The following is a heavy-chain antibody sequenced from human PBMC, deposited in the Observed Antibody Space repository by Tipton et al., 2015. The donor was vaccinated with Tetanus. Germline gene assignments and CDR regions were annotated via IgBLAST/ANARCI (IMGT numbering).Heavy chain of an antibody. CDR3: ARHPRGNAGNPLYYFDY. V-gene: IGHV5-51*01. CDR2: IYPDDAYT. D-gene: IGHD4-23*01. J-gene: IGHJ4*02. CDR1: GYAFSKYW. Sequence: QSGAEVKKPGQSLRISCKGSGYAFSKYWIGWVRQMPGKGLEWMGIIYPDDAYTRYSPSFQGQVTVSTDKSSNTAYLHWNSLKVSDSAMYFCARHPRGNAGNPLYYFDYWGPGSLVIVSS.